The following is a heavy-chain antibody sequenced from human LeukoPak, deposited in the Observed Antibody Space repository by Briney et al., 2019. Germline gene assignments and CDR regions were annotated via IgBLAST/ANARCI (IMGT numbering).Heavy chain of an antibody. D-gene: IGHD2-8*01. Sequence: HAGRSLRLSCAASGFTFNSYAMHWVRQAPGKGLEWVALLSYDGGKKYYADSVKGRFTISRDNSKNTLYLQMDSLRAEDTAVYYCAREFPMGSLDYWGQGTLVTVSS. CDR1: GFTFNSYA. CDR2: LSYDGGKK. J-gene: IGHJ4*02. V-gene: IGHV3-30*01. CDR3: AREFPMGSLDY.